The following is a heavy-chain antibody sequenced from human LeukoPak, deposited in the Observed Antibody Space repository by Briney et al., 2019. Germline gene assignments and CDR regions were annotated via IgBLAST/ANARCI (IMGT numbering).Heavy chain of an antibody. D-gene: IGHD6-6*01. CDR3: ARLDDSSSSSTLVDY. CDR2: IYSGGST. Sequence: GGSLRLSCAASGFTVTSNYMSWVRQPAGKGREWVAVIYSGGSTYYADSVKGRFTSSRDNSKNALYLQMNSLRAEDTAVYYCARLDDSSSSSTLVDYWGQGTLVTVSS. CDR1: GFTVTSNY. V-gene: IGHV3-53*01. J-gene: IGHJ4*02.